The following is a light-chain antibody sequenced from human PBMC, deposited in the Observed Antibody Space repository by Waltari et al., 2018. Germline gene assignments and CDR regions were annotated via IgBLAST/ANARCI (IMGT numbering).Light chain of an antibody. V-gene: IGKV3-20*01. J-gene: IGKJ1*01. CDR1: QSLNSD. CDR3: QQYRSSPGT. Sequence: EIVLTQSPGPLSSSQGERATLSCRASQSLNSDLAWYQQKPGQAPRLLIYAVSGRATGIPDKFSGSGSGTDFTLTISRLEPEDFAVYYCQQYRSSPGTFGQGTKVEIK. CDR2: AVS.